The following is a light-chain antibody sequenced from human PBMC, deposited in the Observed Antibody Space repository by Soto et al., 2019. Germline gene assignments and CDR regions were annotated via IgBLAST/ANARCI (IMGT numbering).Light chain of an antibody. V-gene: IGKV3-15*01. J-gene: IGKJ1*01. CDR3: QRYNNWPRT. Sequence: EIVMTQSPATLTVSPGERATLSCRASQSVSSNLAWYQQKPGQAPRLLIYGASTRATGIPARFGGSGSGTEFPLTISRLQSEDFAVYYCQRYNNWPRTFGQGTKVEIK. CDR1: QSVSSN. CDR2: GAS.